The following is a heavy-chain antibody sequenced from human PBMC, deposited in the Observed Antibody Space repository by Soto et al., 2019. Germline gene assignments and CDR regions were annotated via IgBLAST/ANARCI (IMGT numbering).Heavy chain of an antibody. V-gene: IGHV1-69*01. Sequence: QVQLVQSGAEVKKPGSSVKVSCKASGGTFGSYAFSWVRQAPGQGLEWMGGIIPVSGAAHYAQKFQGRFTITADESTSTAYMELSSLSSQDTAVYYCATALGCRSTSCTLDYWGQGTRVIVSS. D-gene: IGHD2-2*01. J-gene: IGHJ4*02. CDR3: ATALGCRSTSCTLDY. CDR2: IIPVSGAA. CDR1: GGTFGSYA.